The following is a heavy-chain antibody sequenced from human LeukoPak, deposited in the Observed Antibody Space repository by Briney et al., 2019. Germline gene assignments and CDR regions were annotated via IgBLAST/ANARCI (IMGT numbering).Heavy chain of an antibody. J-gene: IGHJ5*02. V-gene: IGHV4-30-4*08. CDR2: IYYSGST. D-gene: IGHD3-22*01. Sequence: SQTLSLTCTVSGGSISSGDYYWSWIRQPPGKGLEWIGYIYYSGSTYYNPSLKSRVTISEDTSKNQFSLKLSSVTAADTAVYYCARVRSSGYYYPNWFDPWGQGTLVTVSS. CDR3: ARVRSSGYYYPNWFDP. CDR1: GGSISSGDYY.